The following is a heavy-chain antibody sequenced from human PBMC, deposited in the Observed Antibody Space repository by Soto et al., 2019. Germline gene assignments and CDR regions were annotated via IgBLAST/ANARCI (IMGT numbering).Heavy chain of an antibody. CDR3: AGLGDYYDSSGYYSPLDY. D-gene: IGHD3-22*01. CDR2: IYYSGST. V-gene: IGHV4-61*01. J-gene: IGHJ4*02. CDR1: GGSVSSGSYY. Sequence: SETLSLTCTVSGGSVSSGSYYWSWIRQPPGKGLEWIGYIYYSGSTNYNPSLKSRVTISVDTSKNQFSLKLSSVTAADTAVYYCAGLGDYYDSSGYYSPLDYWGQGTLVTASS.